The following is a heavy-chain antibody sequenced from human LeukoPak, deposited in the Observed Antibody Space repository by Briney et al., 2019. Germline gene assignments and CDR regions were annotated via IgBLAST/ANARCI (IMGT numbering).Heavy chain of an antibody. CDR1: GFTFSSYS. J-gene: IGHJ6*03. V-gene: IGHV3-48*01. Sequence: GGSLRLSCAASGFTFSSYSMNWVRQAPGKGLEWVSYISSSTIYYADSVKGQFTNSRDNAKNSLYLQMNSLRAEDTAVYYCARGKENDFWSGYYIDYYMDVWGKGTTVTVSS. D-gene: IGHD3-3*01. CDR2: ISSSTI. CDR3: ARGKENDFWSGYYIDYYMDV.